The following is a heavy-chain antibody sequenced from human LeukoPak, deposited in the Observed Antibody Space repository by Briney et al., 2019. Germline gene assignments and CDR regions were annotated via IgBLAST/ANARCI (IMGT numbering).Heavy chain of an antibody. D-gene: IGHD3-3*01. V-gene: IGHV4-38-2*01. CDR1: GYSISSGYY. Sequence: PSGTLSLTCAVSGYSISSGYYWGWIRPPPGKGLEWIGSIYHSGSTYYNPSLKSRVTISVDTSKNQFSLKLSSVTAADTAVYYCARTHSDFWSGYPLRFDPWGQGTLVTVSS. CDR2: IYHSGST. J-gene: IGHJ5*02. CDR3: ARTHSDFWSGYPLRFDP.